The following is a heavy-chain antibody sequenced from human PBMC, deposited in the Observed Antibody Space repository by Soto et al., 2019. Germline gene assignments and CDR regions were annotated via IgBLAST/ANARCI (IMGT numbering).Heavy chain of an antibody. Sequence: QVQLQESGPGLVKPSQTLSLTCTVSGGSISTCGYYWTWIRQHPGKGLEWIGYIYYSGSTYYNTSLNSRFTISVDTSKNQFSMKLRSVTAADTAVYYWARGLSVTLFDNWGQGTLVTVSS. CDR1: GGSISTCGYY. V-gene: IGHV4-31*03. J-gene: IGHJ4*02. CDR2: IYYSGST. CDR3: ARGLSVTLFDN. D-gene: IGHD4-17*01.